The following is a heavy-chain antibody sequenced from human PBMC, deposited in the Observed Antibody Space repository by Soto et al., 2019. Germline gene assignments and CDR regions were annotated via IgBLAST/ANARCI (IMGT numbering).Heavy chain of an antibody. Sequence: QVQLVQSGAEVKKPGASVKVAGKGSGYTFTSYGISWVRQAPGQGVEWMGWISAYNGNTNYAKKLQGRVTMTTDTSTSTAYMELRSLRSDDTAVYYCARVWVLYCSSTSCPSRGMDVWGQGTTVTVSS. CDR3: ARVWVLYCSSTSCPSRGMDV. D-gene: IGHD2-2*01. V-gene: IGHV1-18*04. J-gene: IGHJ6*02. CDR1: GYTFTSYG. CDR2: ISAYNGNT.